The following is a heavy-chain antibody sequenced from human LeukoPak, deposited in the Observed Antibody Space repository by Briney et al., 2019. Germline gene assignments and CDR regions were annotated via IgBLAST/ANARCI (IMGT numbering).Heavy chain of an antibody. D-gene: IGHD6-19*01. CDR1: GSTFSSYW. CDR2: IKEDGSDK. CDR3: VRASRGSDY. J-gene: IGHJ4*02. V-gene: IGHV3-7*01. Sequence: GGSLRLSCAASGSTFSSYWMTWVRQAPGRGLECVANIKEDGSDKYYVDSVKGRFTISRDNAKNSMYLQMNSLRAEDTAVYYCVRASRGSDYWGQGTLVTVSS.